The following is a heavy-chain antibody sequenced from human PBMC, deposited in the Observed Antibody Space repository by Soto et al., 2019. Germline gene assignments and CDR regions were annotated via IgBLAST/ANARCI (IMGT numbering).Heavy chain of an antibody. V-gene: IGHV4-4*02. CDR3: ARDKITGLFDY. J-gene: IGHJ4*02. CDR2: INHSGST. D-gene: IGHD2-8*02. CDR1: GGSISSSIW. Sequence: SETLSLPCVVSGGSISSSIWWSWVRQPPGKGLEWIGEINHSGSTNYNPSLKSRVTISVDTSKNQFSLKLTSVTAADTAVYYCARDKITGLFDYWGQGTLVTVSS.